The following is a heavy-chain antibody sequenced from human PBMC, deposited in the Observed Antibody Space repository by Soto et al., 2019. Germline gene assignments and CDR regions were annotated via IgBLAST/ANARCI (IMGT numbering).Heavy chain of an antibody. J-gene: IGHJ4*02. V-gene: IGHV3-33*01. Sequence: PGGSLRLSCAASGFTFSSYGMHWVRQAPGKGLEWVAVIWYDGSNKYYADSVKGRFTISRDNSKNTLYLQMNSLRAEDTAVYYCARGGETYSSGWYESDYWGQGTLVTVSS. CDR3: ARGGETYSSGWYESDY. CDR1: GFTFSSYG. D-gene: IGHD6-19*01. CDR2: IWYDGSNK.